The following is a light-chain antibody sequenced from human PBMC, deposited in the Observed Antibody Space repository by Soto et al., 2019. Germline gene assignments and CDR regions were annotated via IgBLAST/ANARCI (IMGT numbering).Light chain of an antibody. CDR2: GTS. J-gene: IGKJ1*01. Sequence: EIVLTQSPGTLSLSPGERVTLSCRASQSVSSSYSAWYQQKPGQAPRLLIYGTSSRATGIPDRFSGSGSGTDFTLTISRLEPEDFAVYYCQQYGSSPWTFGQGTTVEIK. CDR1: QSVSSSY. CDR3: QQYGSSPWT. V-gene: IGKV3-20*01.